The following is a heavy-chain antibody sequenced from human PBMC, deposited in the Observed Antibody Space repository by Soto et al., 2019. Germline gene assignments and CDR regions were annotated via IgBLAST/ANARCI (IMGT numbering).Heavy chain of an antibody. CDR1: GFTFSSYA. Sequence: EVQLLQSGGGLVQPGGSLRLSCVASGFTFSSYAMNWVRQAPGKGPEWVSSISATGGSAYYADSVKGRFTISRDNSKNTLYLQMDSLRADDTPVYYCARDRGYSGYDREVFDFWGQGTLVTVSS. V-gene: IGHV3-23*01. J-gene: IGHJ4*02. D-gene: IGHD5-12*01. CDR3: ARDRGYSGYDREVFDF. CDR2: ISATGGSA.